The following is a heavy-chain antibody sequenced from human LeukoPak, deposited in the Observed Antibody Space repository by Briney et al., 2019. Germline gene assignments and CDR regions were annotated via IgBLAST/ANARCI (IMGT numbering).Heavy chain of an antibody. V-gene: IGHV4-61*08. CDR1: GGSISSGDYY. CDR2: VHYTGIT. D-gene: IGHD5-24*01. Sequence: SETLSLTCTVSGGSISSGDYYWSWIRQPPGKGLEWIGYVHYTGITNYSPSLKSRVTISLDTSKKQFSLKLSSVTAADTAVYYCTRGSDGEYDSWGQGTLVTVSS. CDR3: TRGSDGEYDS. J-gene: IGHJ4*02.